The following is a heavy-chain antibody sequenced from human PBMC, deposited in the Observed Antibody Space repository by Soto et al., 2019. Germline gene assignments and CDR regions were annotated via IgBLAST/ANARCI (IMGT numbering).Heavy chain of an antibody. CDR2: IYHSGST. D-gene: IGHD4-4*01. CDR1: GVSISSGGYS. CDR3: AATTVTTDIGFDY. Sequence: SETLSLTCAVSGVSISSGGYSWSWIRQPPGKGLEWIGYIYHSGSTYYNPSLKSRVTISVDRSKNQFSLKLSSVTAADTAVYYCAATTVTTDIGFDYWGQGTLVTVS. V-gene: IGHV4-30-2*01. J-gene: IGHJ4*02.